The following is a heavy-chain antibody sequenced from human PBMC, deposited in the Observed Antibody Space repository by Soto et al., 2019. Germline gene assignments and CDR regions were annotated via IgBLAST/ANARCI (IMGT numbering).Heavy chain of an antibody. V-gene: IGHV4-30-2*01. Sequence: PSETVSLTCAVSGGSISSGGYAWAWIRQPPGKGLEWVGYIYQSGSTYYNPSLKSRVTIAADRSKNQFSLNLASVTAADTAVYYCARSYSGGDAYFDYWGQGTVVTVYS. CDR3: ARSYSGGDAYFDY. CDR1: GGSISSGGYA. CDR2: IYQSGST. D-gene: IGHD2-21*02. J-gene: IGHJ4*02.